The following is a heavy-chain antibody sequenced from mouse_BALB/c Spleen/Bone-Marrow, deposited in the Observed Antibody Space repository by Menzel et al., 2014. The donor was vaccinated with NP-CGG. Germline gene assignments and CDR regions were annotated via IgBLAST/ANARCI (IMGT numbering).Heavy chain of an antibody. CDR3: ARGRRTLYFDY. CDR1: GFTFSSFG. CDR2: ISSGSSTI. V-gene: IGHV5-17*02. J-gene: IGHJ2*01. Sequence: EVNVVESGGGLVQPGGSRKLSCAASGFTFSSFGMHWVRQAPEKGLEWVAYISSGSSTIYYADTVKGRFTISRDNPKNTLFLQMTSLRSEDTAMYYCARGRRTLYFDYWGQGTTLTVSS. D-gene: IGHD3-3*01.